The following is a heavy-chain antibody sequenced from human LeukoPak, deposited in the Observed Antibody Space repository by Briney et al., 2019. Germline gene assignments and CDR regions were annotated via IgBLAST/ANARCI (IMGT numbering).Heavy chain of an antibody. CDR1: GGSFTIGGHY. J-gene: IGHJ4*02. CDR2: IFHTGTT. CDR3: ARGGYSGFDFNFDY. V-gene: IGHV4-31*01. D-gene: IGHD5-12*01. Sequence: SSQTLSLTCTVSGGSFTIGGHYWPWIRQLPGKGLEWIVYIFHTGTTYYNPSLKSQISMSLDTSKNQFYLKLRSVTAADTAIYFCARGGYSGFDFNFDYWGQGTLVTVSS.